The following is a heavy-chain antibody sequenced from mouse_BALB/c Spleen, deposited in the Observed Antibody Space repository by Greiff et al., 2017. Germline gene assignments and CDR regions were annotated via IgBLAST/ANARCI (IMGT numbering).Heavy chain of an antibody. Sequence: VQRVESGPGLVAPSQSLSITCTVSGFSLTSYGVHWVRQPPGKGLEWLGVIWAGGSTNYNSALMSRLSISKDNSKSQVFLKMSSLQTDDTAMYYCARDRSYAMDYWGQRTSVTVSS. J-gene: IGHJ4*01. CDR2: IWAGGST. CDR3: ARDRSYAMDY. CDR1: GFSLTSYG. V-gene: IGHV2-9*02.